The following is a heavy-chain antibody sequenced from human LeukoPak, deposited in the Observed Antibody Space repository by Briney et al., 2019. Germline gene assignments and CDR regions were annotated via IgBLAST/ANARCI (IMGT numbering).Heavy chain of an antibody. Sequence: GGSLRLSCAVSGFTFSRYGMQWVRQARGKGLEGGAVIWYYGSNKYNADSVKDRLTISTNNSKNTLYLQMNSLRAEDTAVYYCARERLHVTLTTVRDYGMDVWGQGTTVTVSS. J-gene: IGHJ6*02. D-gene: IGHD4-17*01. V-gene: IGHV3-33*01. CDR3: ARERLHVTLTTVRDYGMDV. CDR2: IWYYGSNK. CDR1: GFTFSRYG.